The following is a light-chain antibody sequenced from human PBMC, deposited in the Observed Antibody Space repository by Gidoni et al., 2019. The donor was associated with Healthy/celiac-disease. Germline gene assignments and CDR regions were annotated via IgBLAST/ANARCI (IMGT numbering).Light chain of an antibody. Sequence: SALTQPASVSGSPGQSITISCTGTSSDVGSYNLVSWCQQHPGKAHKLMIYEGSKRPSGVSNRFSGSKSGNTASLTISGLQAEDEADYYCCSYAGSSTVVFGGGTKLTVL. CDR1: SSDVGSYNL. V-gene: IGLV2-23*01. J-gene: IGLJ2*01. CDR2: EGS. CDR3: CSYAGSSTVV.